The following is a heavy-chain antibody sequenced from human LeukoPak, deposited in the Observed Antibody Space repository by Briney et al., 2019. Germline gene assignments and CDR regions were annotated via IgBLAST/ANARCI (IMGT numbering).Heavy chain of an antibody. CDR3: AKDVGKWESLHFFDY. V-gene: IGHV3-23*01. CDR1: GFTLSTNA. CDR2: ISGSGAST. Sequence: GGSLRLSCAASGFTLSTNAMSWVRQAPGKGLEWISGISGSGASTYYAVSVKGRFTISRDDSRNTLYLQMNSLRGDDTAVYYCAKDVGKWESLHFFDYWGQGTLVTVSS. J-gene: IGHJ4*02. D-gene: IGHD1-26*01.